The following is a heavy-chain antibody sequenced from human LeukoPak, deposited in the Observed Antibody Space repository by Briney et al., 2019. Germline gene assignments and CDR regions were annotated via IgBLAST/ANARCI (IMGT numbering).Heavy chain of an antibody. CDR2: INHSGST. CDR1: GESFSGYY. J-gene: IGHJ4*02. Sequence: SETLSLTCTVYGESFSGYYWSWIRQPPGKGPEWIGEINHSGSTNYNPSLKSRVTISVHTSKNQFSLKLTSVTAADAAVYYCARGGYQLRGYSYGTILDYWGQGTLVTVPS. V-gene: IGHV4-34*01. D-gene: IGHD5-18*01. CDR3: ARGGYQLRGYSYGTILDY.